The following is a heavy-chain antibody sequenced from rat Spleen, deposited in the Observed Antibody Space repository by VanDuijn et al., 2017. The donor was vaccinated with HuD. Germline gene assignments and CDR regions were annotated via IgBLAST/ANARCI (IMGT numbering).Heavy chain of an antibody. CDR1: GFTFNNYW. CDR3: ATDLTGFDY. J-gene: IGHJ2*01. D-gene: IGHD1-7*01. Sequence: EVQLVESGGGLVQPGRSLKLSCAASGFTFNNYWMTWVRQAPGMGLEWIASISPSGGSTYYRDSVKGRFTISRDNAKSTLYLQMDSLRSEDTATYYCATDLTGFDYWGQGVMVTVSS. V-gene: IGHV5-19*01. CDR2: ISPSGGST.